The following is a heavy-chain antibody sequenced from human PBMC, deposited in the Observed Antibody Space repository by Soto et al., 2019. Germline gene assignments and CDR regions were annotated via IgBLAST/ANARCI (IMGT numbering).Heavy chain of an antibody. CDR3: VRVLRSGYDSSGYYYTGAFDI. D-gene: IGHD3-22*01. CDR2: IYYSGST. V-gene: IGHV4-31*03. J-gene: IGHJ3*02. CDR1: GGSISSGGYY. Sequence: SETLSLTCTVSGGSISSGGYYWSWIRQHPGKGLEWIGYIYYSGSTYYNTSLKSRVTISVDTSKNQFSLKLSSVTAADTAVYYCVRVLRSGYDSSGYYYTGAFDIWGQGTMVTVSS.